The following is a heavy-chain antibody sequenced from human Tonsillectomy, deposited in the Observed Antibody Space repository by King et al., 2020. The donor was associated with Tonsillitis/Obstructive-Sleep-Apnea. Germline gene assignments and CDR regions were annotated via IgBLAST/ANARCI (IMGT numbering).Heavy chain of an antibody. V-gene: IGHV3-23*04. CDR3: AKAGNYDFWSGFYKDY. Sequence: DVQLVESGGGLVQPGGSLRLSCAASGFSFSNYVMSWVRQAPGKGLEGVSAISGRGSSTYYADSVKGRFAISRDNSNNTLYLQMNSLRAEDTAVYYCAKAGNYDFWSGFYKDYWGQGILVTVSS. D-gene: IGHD3-3*01. J-gene: IGHJ4*02. CDR2: ISGRGSST. CDR1: GFSFSNYV.